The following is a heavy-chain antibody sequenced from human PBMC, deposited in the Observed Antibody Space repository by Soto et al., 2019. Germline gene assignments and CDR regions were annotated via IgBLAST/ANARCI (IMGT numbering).Heavy chain of an antibody. D-gene: IGHD3-3*01. CDR3: ARDEAYYDFWSGYLATPLYHGLVDY. V-gene: IGHV3-33*01. Sequence: HPGGSLRLSCAASGFTFSSYGMHWVRQAPGKGLEWVAVIWYDGSNKYYADSVKGRFTISRDNSKNTLYLQMNSLRAEDTAVYYCARDEAYYDFWSGYLATPLYHGLVDYWGQGT. J-gene: IGHJ4*02. CDR1: GFTFSSYG. CDR2: IWYDGSNK.